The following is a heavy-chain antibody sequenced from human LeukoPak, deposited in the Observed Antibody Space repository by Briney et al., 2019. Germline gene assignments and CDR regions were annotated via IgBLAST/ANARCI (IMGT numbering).Heavy chain of an antibody. Sequence: GGSLRLSCAVSGFTVSTNHMTWVRQAPGKGLEWVSAINDVDTPYYADTVRGRFTISRGSANNTLYLQMKRLRAEDTAVYYCARDMVHSSGAFDSWGQGTLVTV. CDR1: GFTVSTNH. CDR2: INDVDTP. D-gene: IGHD3-22*01. V-gene: IGHV3-53*01. J-gene: IGHJ4*02. CDR3: ARDMVHSSGAFDS.